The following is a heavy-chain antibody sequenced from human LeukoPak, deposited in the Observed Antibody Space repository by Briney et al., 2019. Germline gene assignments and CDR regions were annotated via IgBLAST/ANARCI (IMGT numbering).Heavy chain of an antibody. CDR1: GGSISSGDYY. V-gene: IGHV4-30-4*01. J-gene: IGHJ4*02. CDR3: ASSDIAVAANDY. CDR2: IYYSGST. Sequence: SETLSLTCTVSGGSISSGDYYWSWIRQPPGKGLEWIGYIYYSGSTYYNPSLKSRVTISVDTSKNQFSLKLSSVTAADTAVYYCASSDIAVAANDYWGQGTLVTVSS. D-gene: IGHD6-19*01.